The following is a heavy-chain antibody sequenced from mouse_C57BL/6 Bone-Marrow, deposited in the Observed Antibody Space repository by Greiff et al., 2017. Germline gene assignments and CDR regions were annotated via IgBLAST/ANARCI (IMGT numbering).Heavy chain of an antibody. CDR3: AGGGGQRGLLLAY. Sequence: QVQLQQSGAELVRPGASVKLSCKASGYTFTDYYIHWVKQRPGQGLEWIARIYPGSGNTYYNEKFKGKATLTAEKSSSTAYMQHSSLTSEDSAVYVCAGGGGQRGLLLAYWGQGTLVTVSA. J-gene: IGHJ3*01. D-gene: IGHD3-2*01. V-gene: IGHV1-76*01. CDR1: GYTFTDYY. CDR2: IYPGSGNT.